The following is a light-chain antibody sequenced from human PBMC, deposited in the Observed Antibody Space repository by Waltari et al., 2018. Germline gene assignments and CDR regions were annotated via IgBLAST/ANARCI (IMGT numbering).Light chain of an antibody. CDR1: QSLVYNDGNTY. CDR3: MQGTHWPQLA. Sequence: DVVMTQSPLSLPVTLGQPASISCKSSQSLVYNDGNTYLNWFQQRPGQSPRRLIYEVSTRDPGVPDRFSGSGSGTDFTLKISRVEAEDVGIYYCMQGTHWPQLAFGGGTKVEIK. CDR2: EVS. V-gene: IGKV2-30*01. J-gene: IGKJ4*01.